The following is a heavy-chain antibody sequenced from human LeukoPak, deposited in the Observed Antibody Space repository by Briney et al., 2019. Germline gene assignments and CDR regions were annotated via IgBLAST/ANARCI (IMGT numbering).Heavy chain of an antibody. V-gene: IGHV4-39*02. CDR3: ARDLDIVVVVAATDDAFDI. CDR2: IYYSGST. CDR1: GGSISSSSYY. J-gene: IGHJ3*02. D-gene: IGHD2-15*01. Sequence: PSETLSLTCTVSGGSISSSSYYWGWIRQPPGKGLEWIGSIYYSGSTYYNPSLKSRVTISVDTSKNQFSLKLSSVTAADTAVYYCARDLDIVVVVAATDDAFDIWGQGTMVTVSS.